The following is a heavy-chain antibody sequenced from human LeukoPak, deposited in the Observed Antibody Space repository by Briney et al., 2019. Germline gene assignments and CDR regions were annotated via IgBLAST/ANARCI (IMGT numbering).Heavy chain of an antibody. CDR2: IYHSGST. Sequence: KSSETLSLTCAVSGGSISSGGYSWSWIRQPPGKGLEWIGYIYHSGSTYYNPSLKSRVTISVDRSKNQFSLKLSSVTAADTAVYYCARGARYFDWSFDYWGQGTLVTVSS. CDR1: GGSISSGGYS. V-gene: IGHV4-30-2*01. CDR3: ARGARYFDWSFDY. D-gene: IGHD3-9*01. J-gene: IGHJ4*02.